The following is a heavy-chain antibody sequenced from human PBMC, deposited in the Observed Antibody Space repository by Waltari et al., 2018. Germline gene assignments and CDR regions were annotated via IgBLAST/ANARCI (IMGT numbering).Heavy chain of an antibody. CDR3: AGDRAIGLFFDY. J-gene: IGHJ4*02. D-gene: IGHD2-2*01. CDR2: IHHSGRT. Sequence: QVQLQESGPGLAEPSGTLSLTCAVSGDSISSYYWWSWVRQSAGKGLEWIGQIHHSGRTYFKPALESGLSMSGDRSMNQFSLNLNSVTAADTAVYYCAGDRAIGLFFDYWGQGTLVTVSS. V-gene: IGHV4-4*02. CDR1: GDSISSYYW.